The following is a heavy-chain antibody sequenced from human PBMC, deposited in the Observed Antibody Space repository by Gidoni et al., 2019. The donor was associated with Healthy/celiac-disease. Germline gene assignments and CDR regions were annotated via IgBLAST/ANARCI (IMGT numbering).Heavy chain of an antibody. V-gene: IGHV4-34*01. Sequence: QVQLQQWGAGLLKPSETLSLTCAVDGGSFSGYYWSWIRQPPGKGLEWIGAINHSGSTNYNPYLKSRVTISVDTSKNQFSLKLSSVTAADTAVYYCARDSRRLGYCSGGSCYSYFDYWGQGTLVTVSS. CDR1: GGSFSGYY. D-gene: IGHD2-15*01. J-gene: IGHJ4*02. CDR2: INHSGST. CDR3: ARDSRRLGYCSGGSCYSYFDY.